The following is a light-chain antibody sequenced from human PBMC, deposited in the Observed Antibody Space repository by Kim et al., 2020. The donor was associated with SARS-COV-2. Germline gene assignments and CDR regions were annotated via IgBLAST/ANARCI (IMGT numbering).Light chain of an antibody. CDR3: QSADSSNTWV. CDR1: ALPKQY. V-gene: IGLV3-25*03. J-gene: IGLJ3*02. Sequence: SYELTQPPSVSVSPGQTARITCSGDALPKQYAYWYQQKPGQAPVLVIYKDSERPSGIPGRFSGSSSGTTVTLTIRGVQAEDEADYYCQSADSSNTWVFGG. CDR2: KDS.